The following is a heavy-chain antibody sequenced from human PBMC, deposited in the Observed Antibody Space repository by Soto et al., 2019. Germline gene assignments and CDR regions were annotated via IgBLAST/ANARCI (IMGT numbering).Heavy chain of an antibody. Sequence: QVHLVQSGAEVKKPGASVKVSCKGSGYTFTSYGITWVRQAPGQGLEWMGWISAHNGNTDYAQRLQGRVTVTRDTSTSTAYMELRSLRSDDTAVYYCARGRYGDYWGQGALVTVSS. CDR3: ARGRYGDY. J-gene: IGHJ4*02. CDR2: ISAHNGNT. D-gene: IGHD1-1*01. CDR1: GYTFTSYG. V-gene: IGHV1-18*01.